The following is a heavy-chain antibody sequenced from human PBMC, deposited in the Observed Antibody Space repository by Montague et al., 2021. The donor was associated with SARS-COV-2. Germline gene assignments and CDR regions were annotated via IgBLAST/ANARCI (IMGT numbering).Heavy chain of an antibody. CDR3: AKDGEALAWGTFDI. J-gene: IGHJ3*02. CDR1: RDSISSHNYF. Sequence: SETLSLTCTVSRDSISSHNYFWAWIRQPPGKGLEWIGSVDYSGLTFYSPSLESRVTISVDTSKKQFSLKVNSVTAADTAVYYCAKDGEALAWGTFDIWGQGTMVTGSS. V-gene: IGHV4-39*07. CDR2: VDYSGLT. D-gene: IGHD3-10*01.